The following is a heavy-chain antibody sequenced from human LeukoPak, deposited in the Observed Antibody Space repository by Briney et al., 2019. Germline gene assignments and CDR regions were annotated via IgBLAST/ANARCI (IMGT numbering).Heavy chain of an antibody. Sequence: GGSLRLSCAASGFTFSSYAMSWVRQAPGKGLEWVSAISGSGGSTYYADSVKGRFTISRDNSKNTLYLQMNSLRAEDTAVYYCAKYPPESPWEPYPHDYWGQGTLVTVSS. V-gene: IGHV3-23*01. J-gene: IGHJ4*02. CDR2: ISGSGGST. CDR1: GFTFSSYA. D-gene: IGHD1-26*01. CDR3: AKYPPESPWEPYPHDY.